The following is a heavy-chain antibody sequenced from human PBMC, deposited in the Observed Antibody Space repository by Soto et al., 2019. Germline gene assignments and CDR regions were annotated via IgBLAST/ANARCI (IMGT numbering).Heavy chain of an antibody. Sequence: QVQLVESGGGVVQPGRSLRLSCAASGFTFSSYGMHWVRQAPGKGLEWVAVISYDGSNKYYADSVKGRFTISRDNSKNTLYLQKSSLRAEATAVYYWAKGNERVVAHYYYGMDVWGQGTTVTVSS. CDR3: AKGNERVVAHYYYGMDV. D-gene: IGHD2-15*01. J-gene: IGHJ6*02. V-gene: IGHV3-30*18. CDR1: GFTFSSYG. CDR2: ISYDGSNK.